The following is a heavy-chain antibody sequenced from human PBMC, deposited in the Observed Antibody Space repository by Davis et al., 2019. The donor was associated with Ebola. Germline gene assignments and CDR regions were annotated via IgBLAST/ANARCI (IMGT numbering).Heavy chain of an antibody. CDR1: GDTFGEFG. CDR3: ARGILAEGLDS. J-gene: IGHJ5*01. Sequence: AASVKVSCKTSGDTFGEFGYNWVRQAPGQRLEWMGRILPILGATNYAQNFQGRVTITAEKSTYTIYMELTSLRSEDTAVYYCARGILAEGLDSWGQGTLVTVSS. V-gene: IGHV1-69*04. D-gene: IGHD6-13*01. CDR2: ILPILGAT.